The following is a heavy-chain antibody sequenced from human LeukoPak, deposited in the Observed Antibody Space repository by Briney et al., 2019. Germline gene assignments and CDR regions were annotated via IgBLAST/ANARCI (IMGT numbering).Heavy chain of an antibody. CDR2: VYYSGST. Sequence: SETLPLTCTVSGGSISSSSYYWGWIRQPPGKGLEWIGSVYYSGSTYYNPSLKSRVTISVDTSKNQFSLKLSSVTAADTAVYYCARHQYCSSTSCYLVWGSYQYWFDPWGQGTLVTVSS. CDR3: ARHQYCSSTSCYLVWGSYQYWFDP. CDR1: GGSISSSSYY. J-gene: IGHJ5*02. V-gene: IGHV4-39*01. D-gene: IGHD2-2*01.